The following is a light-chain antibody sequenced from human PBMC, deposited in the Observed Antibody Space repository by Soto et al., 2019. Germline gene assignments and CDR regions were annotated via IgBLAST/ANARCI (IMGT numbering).Light chain of an antibody. CDR2: AAS. V-gene: IGKV1-27*01. CDR3: QKFNSAPFT. Sequence: DTQMTQSPSSLSASVGDRVTITCRASQGIYNYLALYQQQPGKVPKILIYAASSLVSGVPFRFSGSGSGTDFILIISSLHPEDVATYYCQKFNSAPFTFGPGTKVDI. CDR1: QGIYNY. J-gene: IGKJ3*01.